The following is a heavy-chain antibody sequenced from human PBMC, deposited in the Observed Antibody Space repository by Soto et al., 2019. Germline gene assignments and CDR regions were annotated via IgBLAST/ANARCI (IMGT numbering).Heavy chain of an antibody. D-gene: IGHD2-15*01. J-gene: IGHJ6*02. Sequence: GGSLRLSCAASGFTFSSYWMHWVRQAPGKGLVWVSRINSDGSSTSYADSVKGRFTISRDNAKNTLYLQMNSLRAEDTAVYYCASTHLYCSGGSCYDYYYYGMDVWGQGTTVTV. CDR2: INSDGSST. CDR1: GFTFSSYW. CDR3: ASTHLYCSGGSCYDYYYYGMDV. V-gene: IGHV3-74*01.